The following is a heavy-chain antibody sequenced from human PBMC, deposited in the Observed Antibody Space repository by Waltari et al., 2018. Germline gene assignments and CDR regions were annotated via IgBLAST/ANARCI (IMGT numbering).Heavy chain of an antibody. D-gene: IGHD2-15*01. CDR2: IIPIFGTA. Sequence: QVQLVQSGAEVKKPGSSVKVSCKASGGTFSSYAISWVRQAPRQGLEWRGGIIPIFGTANYAQKCKGRVTITTDESTSTAYMELSSLRSEDTAVYYCHIVVVVAALDVWGKGTTVTVSS. J-gene: IGHJ6*04. V-gene: IGHV1-69*05. CDR3: HIVVVVAALDV. CDR1: GGTFSSYA.